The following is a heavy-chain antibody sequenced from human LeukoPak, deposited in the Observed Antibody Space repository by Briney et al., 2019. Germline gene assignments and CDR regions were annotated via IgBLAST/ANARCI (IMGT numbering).Heavy chain of an antibody. CDR2: INHSGST. J-gene: IGHJ6*03. V-gene: IGHV4-34*01. Sequence: PSETLSLTCAVYGGSFSGYYWSWIRQPPGKGLEWIGEINHSGSTNYNPSLKSRVTISVDTSKNQFSLKLSSVTAADTAVCYCARLGEENTIFGVVITYYMDVWGKGTTVTVSS. CDR1: GGSFSGYY. D-gene: IGHD3-3*01. CDR3: ARLGEENTIFGVVITYYMDV.